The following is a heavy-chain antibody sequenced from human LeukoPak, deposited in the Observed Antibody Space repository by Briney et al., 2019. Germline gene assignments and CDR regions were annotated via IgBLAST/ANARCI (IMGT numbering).Heavy chain of an antibody. CDR1: GFTFSSYT. Sequence: PGGSLRLSCAASGFTFSSYTMNWVRQAPGKGLEWVSSISTSSYIYYADSVKGRFTISRDNSKNTLYLQMNSLRAEDTAVYYCATAYYYDSRGYDPLDYWGQGTLVTVSS. J-gene: IGHJ4*02. V-gene: IGHV3-21*04. D-gene: IGHD3-22*01. CDR2: ISTSSYI. CDR3: ATAYYYDSRGYDPLDY.